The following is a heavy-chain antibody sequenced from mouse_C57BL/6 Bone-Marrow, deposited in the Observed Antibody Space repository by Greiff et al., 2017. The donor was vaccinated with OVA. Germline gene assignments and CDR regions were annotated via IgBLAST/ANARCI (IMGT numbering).Heavy chain of an antibody. J-gene: IGHJ2*01. CDR2: IHPNSGST. CDR3: ARLYYYGSSPLDY. Sequence: VQLQQSGAELVKPGASVKLSCKASGYTFTSYWMHWVKQRPGQGLEWIGMIHPNSGSTNYNEKFKSKATLTVDKSSSTAYMQLSSLTSEDSAVYYCARLYYYGSSPLDYWGQGTTLTVSS. D-gene: IGHD1-1*01. V-gene: IGHV1-64*01. CDR1: GYTFTSYW.